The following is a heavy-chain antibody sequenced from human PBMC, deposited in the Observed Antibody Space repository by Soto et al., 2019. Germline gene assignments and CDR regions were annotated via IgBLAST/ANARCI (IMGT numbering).Heavy chain of an antibody. CDR2: IYSGGST. J-gene: IGHJ5*02. V-gene: IGHV3-66*01. CDR3: ERMDSSGEYGWIDP. Sequence: LRHTCAASGLTLCRDFMCRVRLATRKGLEWVSVIYSGGSTYYADSVKGRFTISRDNSKNTLYLQMNSLRAEDTAVYYCERMDSSGEYGWIDPWGQEDLVTIS. CDR1: GLTLCRDF. D-gene: IGHD3-22*01.